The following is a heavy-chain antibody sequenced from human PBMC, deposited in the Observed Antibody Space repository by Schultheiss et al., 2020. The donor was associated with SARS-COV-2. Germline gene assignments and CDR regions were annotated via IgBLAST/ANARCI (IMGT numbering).Heavy chain of an antibody. CDR1: GGSFSGYY. V-gene: IGHV4-34*11. CDR2: IYYTGST. J-gene: IGHJ4*02. D-gene: IGHD1-1*01. CDR3: ATDGGTPGDYYFDY. Sequence: SETLSLTCAVYGGSFSGYYWSWIRQPPGKGLEWIGYIYYTGSTDYNPSLKSRATISVDKSKNQFSLKLGSVTAADTAVYYCATDGGTPGDYYFDYWGQGTLVTVSS.